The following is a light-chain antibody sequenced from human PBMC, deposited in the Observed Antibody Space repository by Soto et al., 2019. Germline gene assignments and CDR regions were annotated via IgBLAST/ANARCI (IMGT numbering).Light chain of an antibody. CDR1: QSVNSNY. CDR2: DTS. Sequence: EIVLMQSPGTLSLSPGEGATLSCRASQSVNSNYLALYQQKPGQAPTVLIFDTSRSATGVPDRFSGSGSGTDFTLTISRLEPDDFAVYYCQQYGSSQVTFGPGTKVNIK. J-gene: IGKJ3*01. CDR3: QQYGSSQVT. V-gene: IGKV3-20*01.